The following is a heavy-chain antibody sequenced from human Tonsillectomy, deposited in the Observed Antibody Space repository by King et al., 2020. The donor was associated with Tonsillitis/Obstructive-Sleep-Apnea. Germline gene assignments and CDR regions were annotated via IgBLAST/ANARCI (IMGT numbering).Heavy chain of an antibody. V-gene: IGHV3-48*02. CDR3: ARDYGGYDNPFDY. CDR2: ISRSSSTI. D-gene: IGHD5-12*01. CDR1: GFTFSSYS. Sequence: VQLVESGGGLVQPGGSLRLSCAASGFTFSSYSMNWVRQAPGKGLEWISYISRSSSTIYYVDSVKGRFTISSDNAKNSLYLQMNSLRDEDTAVYYCARDYGGYDNPFDYGGQGTLVTVSS. J-gene: IGHJ4*02.